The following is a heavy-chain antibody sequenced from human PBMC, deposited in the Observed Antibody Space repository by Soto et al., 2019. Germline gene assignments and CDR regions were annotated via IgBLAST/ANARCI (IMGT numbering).Heavy chain of an antibody. Sequence: GSLRLSCAASGSTFSSSALSWVRQAPGKGLEWVSGVNDNGGNTYHADSVKGRFAISRDNSKNTLYLQMNSLGVEETAVYYCAKWNSGSYSSFDPWGQGTLVTVSS. CDR1: GSTFSSSA. CDR3: AKWNSGSYSSFDP. CDR2: VNDNGGNT. J-gene: IGHJ5*02. V-gene: IGHV3-23*01. D-gene: IGHD1-26*01.